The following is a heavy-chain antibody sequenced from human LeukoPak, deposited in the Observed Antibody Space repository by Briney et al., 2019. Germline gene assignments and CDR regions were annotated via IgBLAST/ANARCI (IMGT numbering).Heavy chain of an antibody. CDR2: IYHSGST. D-gene: IGHD6-13*01. Sequence: SETLSLTCTVSGDSISSYYWSWIRQPPGKGLEWMGYIYHSGSTNYNPSLKSRVTISSDTSKEQFSLKLASVTAADTAVYYCATGYSSTWYYFDYWGQGPLVTVSS. CDR3: ATGYSSTWYYFDY. J-gene: IGHJ4*02. V-gene: IGHV4-59*01. CDR1: GDSISSYY.